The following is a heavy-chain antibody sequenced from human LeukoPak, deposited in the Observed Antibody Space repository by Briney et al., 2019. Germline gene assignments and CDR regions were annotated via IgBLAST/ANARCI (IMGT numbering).Heavy chain of an antibody. CDR1: GYTFTGYY. Sequence: GASVKVSCKASGYTFTGYYMHWVRQAPGQGLEWMGWINPSSGGTNYAQKFQGRVTMTRDTSISTAYMELSRLRSDDTAVYYCARDIISGSSWYGYWGQGTLVTVSS. D-gene: IGHD6-13*01. V-gene: IGHV1-2*02. CDR2: INPSSGGT. J-gene: IGHJ4*02. CDR3: ARDIISGSSWYGY.